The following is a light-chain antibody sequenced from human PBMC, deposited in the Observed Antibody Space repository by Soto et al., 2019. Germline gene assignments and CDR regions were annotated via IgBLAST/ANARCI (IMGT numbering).Light chain of an antibody. Sequence: QSALTKPPSASGSPGQSVTISCTGTSSDVGGYNFVSWYQHHPGKAPKLMTYEVSKRPSGVPDRFSGSKSGNTASLTVSGLQAEDEADYYCSSYAGNYNYVFGSGTKVTVL. V-gene: IGLV2-8*01. CDR1: SSDVGGYNF. CDR3: SSYAGNYNYV. J-gene: IGLJ1*01. CDR2: EVS.